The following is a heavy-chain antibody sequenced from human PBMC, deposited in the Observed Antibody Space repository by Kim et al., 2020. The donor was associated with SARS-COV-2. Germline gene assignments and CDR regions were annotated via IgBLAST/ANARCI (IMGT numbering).Heavy chain of an antibody. CDR1: GFTFSNYA. J-gene: IGHJ4*02. V-gene: IGHV3-23*01. CDR2: IGGSGGST. D-gene: IGHD4-17*01. Sequence: GGSLRLSCAASGFTFSNYAMSWVRQAPGRGLEWVSAIGGSGGSTYYTYYADSVKGRFTVSRDKSRNTLYLQMNSLRAEDTSVYYCAKDYGGNPFDYWGQGTLVTVPS. CDR3: AKDYGGNPFDY.